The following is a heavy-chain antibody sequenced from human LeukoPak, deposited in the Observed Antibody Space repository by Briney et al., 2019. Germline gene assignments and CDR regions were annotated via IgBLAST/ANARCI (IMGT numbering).Heavy chain of an antibody. CDR1: GGTFSSYA. CDR3: ARVPRVTMGRMDWYFDL. Sequence: ASVKVSCKASGGTFSSYAISWVRQAPGQGLEWMGRIIPILGIANYAQKFQGRVTITADKSTSTAYMELSSLRSEDTAVYYCARVPRVTMGRMDWYFDLWGRGTLVTVSS. D-gene: IGHD3-10*01. CDR2: IIPILGIA. J-gene: IGHJ2*01. V-gene: IGHV1-69*04.